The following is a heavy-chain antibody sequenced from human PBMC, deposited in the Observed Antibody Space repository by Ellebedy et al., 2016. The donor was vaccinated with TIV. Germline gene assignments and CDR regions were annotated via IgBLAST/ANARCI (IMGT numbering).Heavy chain of an antibody. J-gene: IGHJ4*02. CDR1: GGTFSRYA. V-gene: IGHV1-69*04. D-gene: IGHD3-22*01. Sequence: AASVKVSCKASGGTFSRYARNWVRQAAGQGLEWMGRIMPILDIANYHQKFQGRVTITADKSTSTAYMELRSLRTEDTAVYYCARDLLGSADYWGQGTLVTVSS. CDR2: IMPILDIA. CDR3: ARDLLGSADY.